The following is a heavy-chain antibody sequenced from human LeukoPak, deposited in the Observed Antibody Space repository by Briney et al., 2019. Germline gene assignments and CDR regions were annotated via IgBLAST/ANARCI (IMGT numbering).Heavy chain of an antibody. Sequence: GGSLRLSCTASGFTFSNYWMHWVRQAPGKGLVWVSRISGDGRNTAYADSVKGQFTISRDNAKNTLYLQMNSLRVEDTAVYYCARTSYYFDSWGQGTLVTVSS. CDR1: GFTFSNYW. V-gene: IGHV3-74*01. J-gene: IGHJ4*02. CDR3: ARTSYYFDS. CDR2: ISGDGRNT. D-gene: IGHD3-16*01.